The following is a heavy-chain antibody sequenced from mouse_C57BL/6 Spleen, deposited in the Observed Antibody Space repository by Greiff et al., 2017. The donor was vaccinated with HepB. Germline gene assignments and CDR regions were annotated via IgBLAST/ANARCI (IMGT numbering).Heavy chain of an antibody. CDR1: GFTFSDYY. CDR3: AREGEDHYYAMDY. J-gene: IGHJ4*01. Sequence: DVKLVESEGGLVQPGSSMKLSCTASGFTFSDYYMAWVRQVPEKGLEWVANINYDGSSTYYLDSLKSRFIISRDNAKNILYLQMSSLKSEDTATYYCAREGEDHYYAMDYWGQGTSVTVSS. V-gene: IGHV5-16*01. CDR2: INYDGSST.